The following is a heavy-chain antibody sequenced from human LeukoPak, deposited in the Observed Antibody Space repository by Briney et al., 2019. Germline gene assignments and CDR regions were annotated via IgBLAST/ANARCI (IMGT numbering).Heavy chain of an antibody. Sequence: ASVKVSCKASGYTFTGYYMHWVRQAPGQGPEWMGWINPNSGGTNYAQKFQGRVTMTRDTSISTAYMELSRLRSDDTAVYYCARANPRYYYYYMDVWGKGTTVTVSS. J-gene: IGHJ6*03. CDR1: GYTFTGYY. V-gene: IGHV1-2*02. CDR2: INPNSGGT. CDR3: ARANPRYYYYYMDV.